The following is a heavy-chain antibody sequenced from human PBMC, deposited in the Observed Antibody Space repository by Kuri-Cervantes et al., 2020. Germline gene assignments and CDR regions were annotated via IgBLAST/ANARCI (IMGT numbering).Heavy chain of an antibody. J-gene: IGHJ4*02. CDR1: GFTFSSYW. CDR2: IKQDGSEK. D-gene: IGHD2-21*01. CDR3: ARVVVGTAADQFDY. V-gene: IGHV3-7*01. Sequence: GESLKISCAASGFTFSSYWMSWVRQAPGKGLEWVANIKQDGSEKYYVDSVKGRSTISRDNAKNTLYLQMNSLRAEDTAVYYCARVVVGTAADQFDYWGQGTLVTVSS.